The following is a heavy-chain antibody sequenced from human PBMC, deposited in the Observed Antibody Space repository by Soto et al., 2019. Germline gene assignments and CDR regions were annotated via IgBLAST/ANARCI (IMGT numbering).Heavy chain of an antibody. V-gene: IGHV4-59*02. J-gene: IGHJ5*02. Sequence: QVQLQESGPGLVKPSETLSLTCTVSGGSVSSYYWSWIRQPPGKGLEWIGYIYYTETTNYNPSLKSRVPISVDTSKNQFSLKLSSVTAADTAVYYCARVNRSGWLRWFDPWGRGTLVTVSS. CDR1: GGSVSSYY. CDR3: ARVNRSGWLRWFDP. CDR2: IYYTETT. D-gene: IGHD6-19*01.